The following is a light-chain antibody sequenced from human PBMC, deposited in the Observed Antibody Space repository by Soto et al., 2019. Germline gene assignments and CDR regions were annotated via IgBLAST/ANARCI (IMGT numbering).Light chain of an antibody. CDR3: QQYNTYPRT. CDR1: QNIAYW. Sequence: DIQMTQSPSTLSASVGDRVTITCRASQNIAYWLAWYQQKPGKAPNLLISKASTLQTGVPSRFSGSGSGTEFTLTISSLQPHDFATYYCQQYNTYPRTFGQAPNLEI. V-gene: IGKV1-5*03. CDR2: KAS. J-gene: IGKJ1*01.